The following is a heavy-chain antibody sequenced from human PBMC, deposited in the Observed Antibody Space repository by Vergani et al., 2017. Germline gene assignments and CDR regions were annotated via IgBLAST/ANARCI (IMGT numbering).Heavy chain of an antibody. Sequence: QVQLVQSGAEVKKPGSSVKVSCKASGGTFSSYAISWVRQAPGQGLEWMGGIIPIFGTANYAQKFQGRVTITADESTSTAYMELSSLRSEDTAVYYCARGRSEIRGRYFDWFHPADYWGQGTLVTVSS. CDR1: GGTFSSYA. D-gene: IGHD3-9*01. CDR3: ARGRSEIRGRYFDWFHPADY. CDR2: IIPIFGTA. J-gene: IGHJ4*02. V-gene: IGHV1-69*01.